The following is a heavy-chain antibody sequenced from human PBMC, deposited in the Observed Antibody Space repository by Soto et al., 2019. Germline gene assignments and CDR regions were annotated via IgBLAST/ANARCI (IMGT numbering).Heavy chain of an antibody. J-gene: IGHJ4*02. CDR3: ARAIDYDILTGYPAPPDY. Sequence: GGSLRFSCAASGFTFSSYDMHWVRQATGKGLEWVSAIGTAGDTYYPGSVKGRFTISRENAKNSLYLQMNSLRAGDTAVYYCARAIDYDILTGYPAPPDYWGQGTLVTAPQ. V-gene: IGHV3-13*04. CDR2: IGTAGDT. CDR1: GFTFSSYD. D-gene: IGHD3-9*01.